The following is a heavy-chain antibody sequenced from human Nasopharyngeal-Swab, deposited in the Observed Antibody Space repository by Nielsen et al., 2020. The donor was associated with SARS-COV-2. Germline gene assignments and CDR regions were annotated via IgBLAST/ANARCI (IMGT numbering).Heavy chain of an antibody. Sequence: ASVKVSCKASGYTFTSYGISWVRQAPGQRLEWMGWINAGNGNTKYSQKFQGRVTITRDTSASTAYMELSSLRSEDTAVYYCAREAYDYVWGSYRYTTHAAFDIWGQGTMVTVSS. CDR2: INAGNGNT. V-gene: IGHV1-3*01. CDR3: AREAYDYVWGSYRYTTHAAFDI. J-gene: IGHJ3*02. CDR1: GYTFTSYG. D-gene: IGHD3-16*02.